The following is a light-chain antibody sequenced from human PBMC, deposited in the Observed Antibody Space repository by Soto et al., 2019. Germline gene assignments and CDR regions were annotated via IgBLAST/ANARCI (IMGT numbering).Light chain of an antibody. V-gene: IGLV6-57*04. CDR1: SGSIASND. J-gene: IGLJ2*01. Sequence: NFLLTQPHSVSEPPGKTVTISCTRSSGSIASNDVQWYQQRPGSAPTTVIYENNQRPSGVPDRFSGSTDGSSNSASLTISGLQTEDEADYYCQSYDSSTVVFGGGTKLTVL. CDR3: QSYDSSTVV. CDR2: ENN.